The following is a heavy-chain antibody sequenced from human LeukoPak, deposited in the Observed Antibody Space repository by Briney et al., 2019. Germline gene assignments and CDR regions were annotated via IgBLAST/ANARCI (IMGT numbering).Heavy chain of an antibody. CDR1: GGSISSYY. Sequence: SETLSLTCTVSGGSISSYYWSWIRQPPGKGLEWIGYIYYSGSTNYNPSLKSRVTISVDMSKNQFSLKLSSVTAADTAVYYCARVSGWYYYYYMDVWGKGTTVTISS. V-gene: IGHV4-59*01. D-gene: IGHD6-19*01. J-gene: IGHJ6*03. CDR3: ARVSGWYYYYYMDV. CDR2: IYYSGST.